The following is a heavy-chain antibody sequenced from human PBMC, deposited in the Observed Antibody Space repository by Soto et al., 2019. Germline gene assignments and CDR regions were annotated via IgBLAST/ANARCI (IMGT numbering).Heavy chain of an antibody. CDR1: GYSFTSYW. J-gene: IGHJ6*02. CDR3: ARTAAAGKYYYGVDV. Sequence: GESLKLSCKGSGYSFTSYWIGWVRQMPGKGLEWMGIIYPGDSDTRYSPSFQGQVTISADKSISTAYLQWSSLKASDTAIYYCARTAAAGKYYYGVDVWSQGTTVTVSS. CDR2: IYPGDSDT. V-gene: IGHV5-51*01. D-gene: IGHD6-13*01.